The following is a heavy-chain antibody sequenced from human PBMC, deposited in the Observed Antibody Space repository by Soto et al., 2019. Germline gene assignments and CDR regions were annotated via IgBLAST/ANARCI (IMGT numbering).Heavy chain of an antibody. J-gene: IGHJ4*02. V-gene: IGHV3-23*01. CDR2: ISGGGDTT. CDR3: ANLRDFVVLTAGILDY. CDR1: GFTFSSYG. Sequence: EVQLLESGGGLVQPGGSLRLTCAASGFTFSSYGISWIRLSPGKGLELVSVISGGGDTTYYTPSEKGRFTISRADYRNTCYRQMTNLKSEATAIYYCANLRDFVVLTAGILDYWGPGTLLTVSS. D-gene: IGHD2-8*01.